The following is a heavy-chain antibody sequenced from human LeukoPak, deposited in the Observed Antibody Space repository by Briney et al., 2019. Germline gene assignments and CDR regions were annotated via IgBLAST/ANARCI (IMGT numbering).Heavy chain of an antibody. D-gene: IGHD3-10*01. J-gene: IGHJ4*02. Sequence: PSETLSLTCTVSGGSISSYYWSWIRQPPGKGLEWIGYIYYSGSTYYNPSLKSRVTISVDTSKNQFSLKLSSVTAADTAVYYCARQNGYYGSGFFGYWGQGTLVTVSS. V-gene: IGHV4-59*04. CDR3: ARQNGYYGSGFFGY. CDR2: IYYSGST. CDR1: GGSISSYY.